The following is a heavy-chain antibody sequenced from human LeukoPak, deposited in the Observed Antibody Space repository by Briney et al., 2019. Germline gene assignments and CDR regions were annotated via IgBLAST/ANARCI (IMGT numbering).Heavy chain of an antibody. V-gene: IGHV1-69*01. Sequence: SVKVSRKASGGTFSSYAISWVRQAPGQGLEWMGGIIPIFGTANYAQKFQGRVTITADESTSTAYMELSSLRSEDTAVYYCARDSEDFNGFDPWGQGTLVTVSS. CDR1: GGTFSSYA. D-gene: IGHD2/OR15-2a*01. CDR3: ARDSEDFNGFDP. J-gene: IGHJ5*02. CDR2: IIPIFGTA.